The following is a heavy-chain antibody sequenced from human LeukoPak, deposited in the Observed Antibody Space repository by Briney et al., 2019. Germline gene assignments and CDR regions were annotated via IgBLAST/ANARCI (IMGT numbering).Heavy chain of an antibody. CDR1: GYTFTDYY. J-gene: IGHJ4*02. CDR3: AREMTTIENDY. CDR2: INPNSGDT. V-gene: IGHV1-2*02. Sequence: ASVKVSCKASGYTFTDYYMHWVRQAPGQGLEWMGWINPNSGDTNYAQKFQGRVTMTRDTSISTAYMELSRLRSDDTDVYYCAREMTTIENDYWGQGTLVTVSS. D-gene: IGHD5-24*01.